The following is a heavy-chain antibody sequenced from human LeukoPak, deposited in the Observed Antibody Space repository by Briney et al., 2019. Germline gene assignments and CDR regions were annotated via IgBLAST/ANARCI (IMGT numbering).Heavy chain of an antibody. D-gene: IGHD3-22*01. Sequence: SETLSLTCTVSGGSVSSRDFYWSWIRQPPGKGLEWIGYIYSTGSTHYNPSLKSRVAISIDTSNNQFSVKLSSVTAADTAVYFCARDYASAYYYDSTSYPYGMDVWGQGTTVTVSS. V-gene: IGHV4-30-4*01. CDR1: GGSVSSRDFY. CDR3: ARDYASAYYYDSTSYPYGMDV. CDR2: IYSTGST. J-gene: IGHJ6*02.